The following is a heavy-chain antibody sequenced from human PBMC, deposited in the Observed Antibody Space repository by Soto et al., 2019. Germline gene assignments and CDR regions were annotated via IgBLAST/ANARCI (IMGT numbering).Heavy chain of an antibody. CDR3: ARDPGYGMDV. V-gene: IGHV3-30-3*01. CDR2: ISYDGSNK. Sequence: LRLSCAASGFTLSSYAMHWVRQAPGKGLEWVAVISYDGSNKYYADSVKGRFTISRDNSKNTLYLQMNSLRAEDTAVYYCARDPGYGMDVWGQGTTVTVSS. CDR1: GFTLSSYA. J-gene: IGHJ6*02.